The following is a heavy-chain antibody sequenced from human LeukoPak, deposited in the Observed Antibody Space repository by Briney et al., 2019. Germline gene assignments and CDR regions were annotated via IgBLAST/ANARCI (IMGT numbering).Heavy chain of an antibody. V-gene: IGHV4-38-2*02. D-gene: IGHD3-10*01. CDR2: IYHSGST. Sequence: PSETLSLTCTVSGYSISSGYYWGWIRQPPGKGLEWIGSIYHSGSTYYNPSLKSRVTISVDTSKNQFSLKLSSVTAADTAVYYCARGRFGELYYFDYWGQGTLVTVSS. CDR3: ARGRFGELYYFDY. CDR1: GYSISSGYY. J-gene: IGHJ4*02.